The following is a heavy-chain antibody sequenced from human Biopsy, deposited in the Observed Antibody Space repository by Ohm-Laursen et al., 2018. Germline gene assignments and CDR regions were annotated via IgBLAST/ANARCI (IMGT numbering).Heavy chain of an antibody. CDR3: ASAGYNPDWNFDL. D-gene: IGHD5-24*01. CDR2: IYFTGRT. J-gene: IGHJ2*01. Sequence: SDTLSLTCTVSGGPIDSYYWSWIRQPPGKALEWIGYIYFTGRTSYNPSLKSRVTMSVNMSKKKFSLRLSSVTAANTAVYYCASAGYNPDWNFDLWGRGTRVTVSS. CDR1: GGPIDSYY. V-gene: IGHV4-59*07.